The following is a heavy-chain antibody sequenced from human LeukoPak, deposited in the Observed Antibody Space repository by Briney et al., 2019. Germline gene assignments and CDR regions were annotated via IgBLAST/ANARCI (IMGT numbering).Heavy chain of an antibody. Sequence: GGSLRLSCAASGFTFSIHAMHWVREAPGRGVEWVAFISHDGSNKYYEDSVKGRFTISRDNSKNTLLLQVNSLRLEDTAGYYCARESTLNPDSGFFDSWGQEVVVTVSS. J-gene: IGHJ4*02. V-gene: IGHV3-30-3*01. CDR3: ARESTLNPDSGFFDS. CDR1: GFTFSIHA. D-gene: IGHD6-19*01. CDR2: ISHDGSNK.